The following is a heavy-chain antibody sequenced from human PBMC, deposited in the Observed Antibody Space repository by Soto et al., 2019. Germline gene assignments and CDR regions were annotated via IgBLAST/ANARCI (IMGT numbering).Heavy chain of an antibody. CDR1: GFTFSSYW. CDR3: ARGRAPTIFGVVIPFVDY. Sequence: GGSLRLSCAASGFTFSSYWMSWVRQAPGKGLEWVANIRQDGSEKYYVDSVKGRFTISRDNAKNSLYLQMNSLRAEDTAVYYWARGRAPTIFGVVIPFVDYWAQGTLVTVSS. J-gene: IGHJ4*02. D-gene: IGHD3-3*01. CDR2: IRQDGSEK. V-gene: IGHV3-7*03.